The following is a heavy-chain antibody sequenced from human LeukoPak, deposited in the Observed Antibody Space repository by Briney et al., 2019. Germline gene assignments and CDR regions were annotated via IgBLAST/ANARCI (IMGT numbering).Heavy chain of an antibody. D-gene: IGHD4-17*01. J-gene: IGHJ4*02. CDR2: INPNSGGT. V-gene: IGHV1-2*02. CDR1: GYTFTGYY. Sequence: ASVKVSCKASGYTFTGYYMHWVRQAPGQGLEWMGWINPNSGGTNCAQKFQGRVTMTRDTSIGTAYMELSRLRSDDTAVYYCSRSMYEYRDYYFDYWGQGTLVTVSS. CDR3: SRSMYEYRDYYFDY.